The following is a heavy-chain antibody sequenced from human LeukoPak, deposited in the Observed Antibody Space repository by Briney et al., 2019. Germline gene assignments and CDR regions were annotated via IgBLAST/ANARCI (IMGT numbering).Heavy chain of an antibody. J-gene: IGHJ4*02. CDR1: GFTFSSYS. V-gene: IGHV3-21*01. CDR2: ISSSSSYI. D-gene: IGHD3-22*01. CDR3: VRDDDRPDNGLDY. Sequence: GGFLRLSCAASGFTFSSYSMSWVRQAPGKGLEWVSSISSSSSYIYYADSVKGRFTISRDNAKNSLYLQMNSLRAEDTAVYYCVRDDDRPDNGLDYWGRGTLVTVSS.